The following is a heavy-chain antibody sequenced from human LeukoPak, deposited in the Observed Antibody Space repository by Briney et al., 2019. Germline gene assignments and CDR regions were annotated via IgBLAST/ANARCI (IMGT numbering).Heavy chain of an antibody. V-gene: IGHV3-7*01. Sequence: GGSLRLSCAASGFTFSSYWMSWVRQAPGKGLEWVASIKQDGSEKYYVDSVKGRFTISRDNAKNSLYLQMNSLRAEDTAVYYCATYYDILTGYRHFDYWGQGTLVTVSS. CDR1: GFTFSSYW. J-gene: IGHJ4*02. D-gene: IGHD3-9*01. CDR3: ATYYDILTGYRHFDY. CDR2: IKQDGSEK.